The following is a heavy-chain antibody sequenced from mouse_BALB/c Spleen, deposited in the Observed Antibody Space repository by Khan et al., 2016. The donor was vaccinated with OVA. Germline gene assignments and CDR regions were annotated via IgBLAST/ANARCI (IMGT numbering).Heavy chain of an antibody. J-gene: IGHJ3*01. CDR1: GFTFSSYS. V-gene: IGHV5-6*01. D-gene: IGHD1-1*01. CDR3: ANHLAGSYAC. Sequence: EVQLVESGGDLVKPGGSLKLSCAASGFTFSSYSMSWVRQTPDQRLEWVATISTDGDYTYFPDSVKGRFTISRDNAKNTLNLQMSSLKSEDTALYYGANHLAGSYACWGQGTLVTVSA. CDR2: ISTDGDYT.